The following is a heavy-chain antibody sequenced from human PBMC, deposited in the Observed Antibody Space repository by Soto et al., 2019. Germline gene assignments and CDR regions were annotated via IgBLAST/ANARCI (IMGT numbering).Heavy chain of an antibody. J-gene: IGHJ4*02. D-gene: IGHD3-22*01. V-gene: IGHV3-23*01. Sequence: GGSLRLSCAASGFTFSSYAMSWVRQAPGKGLEWVSAISGSGGSTYYADSVKGRFTISRDNSKNTLYLQMNSLRAEDTAVYYCATPSIYDSSGYPNFDYWGQGTLVTVSS. CDR2: ISGSGGST. CDR3: ATPSIYDSSGYPNFDY. CDR1: GFTFSSYA.